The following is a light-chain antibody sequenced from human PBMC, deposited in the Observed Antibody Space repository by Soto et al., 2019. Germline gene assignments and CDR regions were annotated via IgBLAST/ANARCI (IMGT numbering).Light chain of an antibody. V-gene: IGKV3D-20*02. CDR2: GAS. CDR1: QSVRSSY. CDR3: QQCHATPLT. J-gene: IGKJ5*01. Sequence: EIVLTQSPDTLSLSPGESATLSCRASQSVRSSYLAWFQQKPGQAPRLLIYGASTRATGIPDRFSGSGYGTDFTLTITTLQPEDVGIYYCQQCHATPLTFGQGTRLEIK.